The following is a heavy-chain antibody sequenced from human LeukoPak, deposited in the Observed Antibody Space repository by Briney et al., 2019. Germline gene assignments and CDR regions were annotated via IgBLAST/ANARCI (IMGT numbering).Heavy chain of an antibody. CDR2: IYSDESTT. CDR3: GSSSGWHNVDY. CDR1: GLPFNSYR. J-gene: IGHJ4*02. V-gene: IGHV3-74*03. Sequence: GGSLTLPCAASGLPFNSYRMHWVRHAPGKGLVWVSRIYSDESTTTYADSVKGSLTISRDNAKNTLYLQMNSLRAEDTAVYYCGSSSGWHNVDYWGQGTLVSVSS. D-gene: IGHD6-19*01.